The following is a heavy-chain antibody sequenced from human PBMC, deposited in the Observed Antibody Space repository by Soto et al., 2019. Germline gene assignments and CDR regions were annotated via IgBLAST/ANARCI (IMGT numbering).Heavy chain of an antibody. CDR1: GGSFTGYH. CDR3: ARLPGSDYSDPHDY. CDR2: INHSGSS. D-gene: IGHD4-17*01. V-gene: IGHV4-34*04. J-gene: IGHJ4*02. Sequence: QVQLQQWGAGLLKPSETLSLTCAVFGGSFTGYHWNWIRQAPGKGLEWIGEINHSGSSNNPSLKGRATISVDMSQNQFSLKLTSVTAADTAVYYRARLPGSDYSDPHDYWGQGTVVTVSS.